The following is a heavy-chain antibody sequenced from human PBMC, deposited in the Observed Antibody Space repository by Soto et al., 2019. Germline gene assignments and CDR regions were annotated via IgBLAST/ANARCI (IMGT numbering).Heavy chain of an antibody. CDR2: IKSKTDGGPK. J-gene: IGHJ4*02. V-gene: IGHV3-15*07. Sequence: GGSLRLSCAASGFTFSNAWMNWVRQAPGKGLEWVGRIKSKTDGGPKDYAARGKGRLTISRDDYKNMLHLQMSSLKTEKTAVYYWTTDHDYYAIWGVARYGIDFWGQGTPVTVSS. D-gene: IGHD3-16*01. CDR3: TTDHDYYAIWGVARYGIDF. CDR1: GFTFSNAW.